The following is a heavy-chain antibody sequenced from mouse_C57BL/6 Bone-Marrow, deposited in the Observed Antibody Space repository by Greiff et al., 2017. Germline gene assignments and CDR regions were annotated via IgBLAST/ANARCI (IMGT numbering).Heavy chain of an antibody. CDR2: IRLKSDNYAT. J-gene: IGHJ4*01. V-gene: IGHV6-3*01. CDR1: GFTFSNYW. CDR3: TRGNYSTSYAMDY. Sequence: EVQLVESGGGLVQPGGSMKLSCVASGFTFSNYWMNWVRQSPEKGLEWVAQIRLKSDNYATHYAESVKGRFTISRDDSKSSVYLKMNNLRAEDTGIYYCTRGNYSTSYAMDYWGQGTSVTVSS. D-gene: IGHD2-5*01.